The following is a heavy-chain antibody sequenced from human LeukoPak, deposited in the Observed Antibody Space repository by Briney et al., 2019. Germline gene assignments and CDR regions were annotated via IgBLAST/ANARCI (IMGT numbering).Heavy chain of an antibody. D-gene: IGHD3-10*01. V-gene: IGHV3-74*01. CDR2: INSDGSST. J-gene: IGHJ3*02. CDR1: GFTFSSYW. Sequence: GGSLRLSCAASGFTFSSYWMHWVRQAPGKGLVWVSRINSDGSSTSYADSVKGRFTISRDNAKNTLYQQMNSLRAEDTAVYYCAREITMVRGVTHDAFDIWGQGTMVTVSS. CDR3: AREITMVRGVTHDAFDI.